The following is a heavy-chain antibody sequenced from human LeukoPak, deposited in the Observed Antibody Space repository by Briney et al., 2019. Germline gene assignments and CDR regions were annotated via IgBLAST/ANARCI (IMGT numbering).Heavy chain of an antibody. D-gene: IGHD6-19*01. CDR1: GFTFSSYA. CDR3: AKDTTSRGWYPHYYFDN. V-gene: IGHV3-30*18. J-gene: IGHJ4*02. Sequence: GGSLRLSCAASGFTFSSYAMNWVRQAPGKGLEWVAVISYSGGSTYYADSVKGRFTISRDNSKNTLYLQMNSLRAEDTAVYYCAKDTTSRGWYPHYYFDNWGQGNLVTVSS. CDR2: ISYSGGST.